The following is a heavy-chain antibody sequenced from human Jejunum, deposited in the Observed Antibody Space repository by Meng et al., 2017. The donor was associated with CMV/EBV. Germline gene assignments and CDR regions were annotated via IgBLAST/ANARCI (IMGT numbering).Heavy chain of an antibody. CDR3: ARRAGSLYYFDN. Sequence: SGSSFATSWLGWVRLMPGKGLAWMGIIYPDDSDTTYSPSFQGQVTISADKSINTAYLQWSSLKASDSAMYYCARRAGSLYYFDNWGQGTLGTVSS. CDR2: IYPDDSDT. CDR1: GSSFATSW. V-gene: IGHV5-51*01. D-gene: IGHD2-15*01. J-gene: IGHJ4*02.